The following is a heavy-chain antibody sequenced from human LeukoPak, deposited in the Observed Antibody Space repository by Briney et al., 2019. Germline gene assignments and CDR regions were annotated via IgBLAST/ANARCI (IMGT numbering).Heavy chain of an antibody. CDR3: ARAGIAAAGSVDY. J-gene: IGHJ4*02. CDR2: INPNSGGT. D-gene: IGHD6-13*01. Sequence: ASVKVSCKASGYTFTGYYMHWVRQAPGQGLEWMGWINPNSGGTNYAQKFQGRVTMTRDTSISTAYMKLSRLRSDDTAVYYCARAGIAAAGSVDYWGQGTLVTVSS. CDR1: GYTFTGYY. V-gene: IGHV1-2*02.